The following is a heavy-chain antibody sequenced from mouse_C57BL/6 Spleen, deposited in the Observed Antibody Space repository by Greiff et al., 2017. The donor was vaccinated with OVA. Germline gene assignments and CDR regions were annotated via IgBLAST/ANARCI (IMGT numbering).Heavy chain of an antibody. Sequence: QVQLQQSGAELMKPGASVKLSCKATGYTFTGYWIEWVKQRPGHGLEWIGENLPGSGSTNYNEKFKGKATFTADTSSTTAYMQLSSLTTEDSAIYYCARSGGYGSRKGNYAMDYWGQGTSVTVSS. CDR1: GYTFTGYW. D-gene: IGHD1-1*01. CDR2: NLPGSGST. V-gene: IGHV1-9*01. CDR3: ARSGGYGSRKGNYAMDY. J-gene: IGHJ4*01.